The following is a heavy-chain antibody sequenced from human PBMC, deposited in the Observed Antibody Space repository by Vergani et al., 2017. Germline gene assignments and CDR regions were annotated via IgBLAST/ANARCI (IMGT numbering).Heavy chain of an antibody. V-gene: IGHV1-2*02. Sequence: QVQLVQSGAEVKKPGASVKVSCKASGYTFTGYYMHWVRQAPGQGLEWMGWINPNSGGTNYAQKFQGRVTMTRDTSISTAYMELSRLRSDDTAVYYCATDRYSGSYSAGAFDIWGQGTMVTVSS. CDR3: ATDRYSGSYSAGAFDI. J-gene: IGHJ3*02. CDR1: GYTFTGYY. CDR2: INPNSGGT. D-gene: IGHD1-26*01.